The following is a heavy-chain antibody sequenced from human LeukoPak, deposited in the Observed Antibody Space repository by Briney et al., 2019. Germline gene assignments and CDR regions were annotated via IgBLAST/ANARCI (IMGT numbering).Heavy chain of an antibody. V-gene: IGHV1-69*05. CDR3: ARVDRYHYYLDV. CDR2: IMPLFNTA. CDR1: GGTFSSYS. J-gene: IGHJ6*03. Sequence: SVKVSCKASGGTFSSYSITWVRQAPGQGLEWMGGIMPLFNTANYAQQFQGRVTITTDESTSTAYMELSSLRFEDMAMYYCARVDRYHYYLDVWGKGTTVTVSS.